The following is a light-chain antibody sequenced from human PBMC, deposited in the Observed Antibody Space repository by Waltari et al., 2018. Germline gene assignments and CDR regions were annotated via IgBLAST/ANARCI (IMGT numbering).Light chain of an antibody. J-gene: IGKJ2*01. CDR3: QQYNNWPPYT. Sequence: TQSPATLSVSPGERATPSCRASQSVSSNLAWYQQKPGQAPRLLIYGASTRATGIPARFSGSGSGTEFTLTISSLQSEDFAVYYCQQYNNWPPYTFGQGTKLEIK. CDR1: QSVSSN. V-gene: IGKV3-15*01. CDR2: GAS.